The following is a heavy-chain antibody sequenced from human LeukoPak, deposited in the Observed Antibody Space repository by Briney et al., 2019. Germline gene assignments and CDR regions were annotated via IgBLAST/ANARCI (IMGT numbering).Heavy chain of an antibody. CDR2: IWYDGSNK. CDR3: ARDRKEYTLDY. Sequence: GRSLRLSCAASGFTFSSYGMHWVRQAPGKGLEWVAVIWYDGSNKYYADSVKGRFTISRDNSKNTLYLQMNSLRAEDTAVYYCARDRKEYTLDYWGQGTLVTVSS. V-gene: IGHV3-33*01. CDR1: GFTFSSYG. D-gene: IGHD1-14*01. J-gene: IGHJ4*02.